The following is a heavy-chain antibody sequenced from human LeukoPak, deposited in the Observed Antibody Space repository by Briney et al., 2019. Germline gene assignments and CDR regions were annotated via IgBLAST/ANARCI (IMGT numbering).Heavy chain of an antibody. D-gene: IGHD6-13*01. CDR1: GFTFSSYA. CDR2: ISGSGGST. J-gene: IGHJ4*02. V-gene: IGHV3-23*01. CDR3: AKDSAPIYSSSRYRHFDY. Sequence: GGSLRLSCAASGFTFSSYAMSWVRQAPGKGLEWVSAISGSGGSTYYADSVKGRFTISRDNSKNTLYLQMNSLRAEDTAVYYCAKDSAPIYSSSRYRHFDYRGQGTLVTVSS.